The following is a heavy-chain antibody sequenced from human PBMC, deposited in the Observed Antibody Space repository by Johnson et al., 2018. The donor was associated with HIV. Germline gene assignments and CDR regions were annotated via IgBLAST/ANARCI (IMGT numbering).Heavy chain of an antibody. J-gene: IGHJ3*02. CDR3: ARGSGVGAFDI. D-gene: IGHD7-27*01. Sequence: VQLVESGGGVVRPGGSLRLSCAASGFSFDDYAMHWVRQAPGKGLEWVSGISWNSGSIGYADSVKGRFTISRDNAKNSLYLQMNSLRAEDTALYYCARGSGVGAFDIWGQGTMVTVSS. V-gene: IGHV3-9*01. CDR2: ISWNSGSI. CDR1: GFSFDDYA.